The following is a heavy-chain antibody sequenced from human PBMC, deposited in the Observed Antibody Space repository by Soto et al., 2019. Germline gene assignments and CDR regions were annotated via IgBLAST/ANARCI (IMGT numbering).Heavy chain of an antibody. V-gene: IGHV3-21*01. Sequence: KPGGSLRLSCAASGFTFSSYSMNWVRQAPGKGLEWVSSISSSSSYIYYADSVKGRFTISRDNAKNSLYLQMNSLRAEDTAVYYCARDSALGYCSSTSCYAPFDYWGQGTLVTVSS. CDR2: ISSSSSYI. J-gene: IGHJ4*02. CDR3: ARDSALGYCSSTSCYAPFDY. CDR1: GFTFSSYS. D-gene: IGHD2-2*01.